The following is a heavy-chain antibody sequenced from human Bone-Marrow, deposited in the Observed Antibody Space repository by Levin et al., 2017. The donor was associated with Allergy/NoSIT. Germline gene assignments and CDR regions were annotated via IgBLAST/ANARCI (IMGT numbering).Heavy chain of an antibody. D-gene: IGHD2-21*02. CDR1: GSTFSAYW. J-gene: IGHJ3*01. CDR2: IKQDGSEK. Sequence: GGSLRLSCVASGSTFSAYWMSWVRQAPRKGLEWVANIKQDGSEKYYVDSVEGRFTISRDNAKNSVYLQLNSLRAEDTGIYDCARELTRRISVAAIGAFGLWGQGTMVTVSP. V-gene: IGHV3-7*04. CDR3: ARELTRRISVAAIGAFGL.